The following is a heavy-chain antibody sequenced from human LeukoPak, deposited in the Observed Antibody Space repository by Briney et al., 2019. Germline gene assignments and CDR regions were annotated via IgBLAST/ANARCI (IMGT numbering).Heavy chain of an antibody. CDR1: GFTFSSYA. J-gene: IGHJ4*02. D-gene: IGHD6-19*01. V-gene: IGHV3-23*01. CDR3: AKDQGSSGWYDYFDY. CDR2: IIGSGGST. Sequence: GGSLRLSCAASGFTFSSYAMSWVRQAPGKGLEWVSAIIGSGGSTYYADSVTGRFTISRDNSKNTLYLQMNSLRAEDTAVYYCAKDQGSSGWYDYFDYWGQGTLVTVSS.